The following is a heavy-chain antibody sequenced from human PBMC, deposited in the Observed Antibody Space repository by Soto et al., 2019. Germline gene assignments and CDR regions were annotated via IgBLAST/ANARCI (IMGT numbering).Heavy chain of an antibody. CDR3: ARGDYGMDV. J-gene: IGHJ6*02. Sequence: RTLSLTCTVSGGSMSSYYWSWIRQPPGKGLEWVSYISSNSYTIYYADSVKGRFTISRDNAKNTLYLQMNSLRAEDTAVYYCARGDYGMDVWGQGTTVTVSS. V-gene: IGHV3-48*01. CDR1: GGSMSSYY. CDR2: ISSNSYTI.